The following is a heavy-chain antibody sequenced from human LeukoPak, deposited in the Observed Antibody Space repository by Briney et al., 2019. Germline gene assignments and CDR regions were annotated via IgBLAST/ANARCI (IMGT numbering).Heavy chain of an antibody. CDR3: AKDAGYSSSWYQGQS. CDR2: INSGGGT. Sequence: GGSLRLSCAASGFTVSSNSMSWVRQAPGKGLEWVSVINSGGGTYYTDSVKGRFTISRDNSKNTLYLQMNSLRAEDTAVYYCAKDAGYSSSWYQGQSWGQGTLVTVSS. V-gene: IGHV3-53*05. J-gene: IGHJ5*02. CDR1: GFTVSSNS. D-gene: IGHD6-13*01.